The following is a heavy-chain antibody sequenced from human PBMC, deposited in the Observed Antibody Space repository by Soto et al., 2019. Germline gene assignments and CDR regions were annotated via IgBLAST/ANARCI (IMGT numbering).Heavy chain of an antibody. CDR1: GFTFSNAW. CDR2: IKSKTDGGTT. V-gene: IGHV3-15*01. Sequence: PGGSLRLSCAASGFTFSNAWMSWVRQAPGKGLEWVGRIKSKTDGGTTDYAAPVKGRFTISRDDSKNTLYLQMNSLKTEDTAVYYCTTGLGYCSGGSCHDDYYYYYYMDVWGKGTTVTVSS. D-gene: IGHD2-15*01. J-gene: IGHJ6*03. CDR3: TTGLGYCSGGSCHDDYYYYYYMDV.